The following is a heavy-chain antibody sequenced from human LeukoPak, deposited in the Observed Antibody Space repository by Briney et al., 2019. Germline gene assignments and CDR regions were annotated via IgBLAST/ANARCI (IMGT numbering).Heavy chain of an antibody. V-gene: IGHV2-5*02. J-gene: IGHJ4*02. CDR2: IYWDDDK. CDR3: AHRLEAAVFDY. D-gene: IGHD6-13*01. Sequence: GPTLVKPTQTLTLTCSFSGFSLKSGAGAVGWIRQPPGRALEWLALIYWDDDKRYRPSLESRLTITKDTSKNQVVLTMTNMDPVDTATYFCAHRLEAAVFDYWGPGTLVTVSS. CDR1: GFSLKSGAGA.